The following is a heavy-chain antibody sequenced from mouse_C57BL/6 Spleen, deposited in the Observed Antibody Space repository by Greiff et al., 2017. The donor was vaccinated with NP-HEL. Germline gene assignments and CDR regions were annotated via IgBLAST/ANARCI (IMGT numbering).Heavy chain of an antibody. V-gene: IGHV1-26*01. Sequence: EVQLQQSGPELVKPGASVKISCKASGYTFTDYYMNWVKQSHGKSLEWIGDINPNNGGTSYNQKFKGKATLTVDKSSSTAYMELRSLTSEDSAVYYCARSPEEGVYYAMDYWGQGTSVTVSS. CDR1: GYTFTDYY. CDR2: INPNNGGT. J-gene: IGHJ4*01. CDR3: ARSPEEGVYYAMDY.